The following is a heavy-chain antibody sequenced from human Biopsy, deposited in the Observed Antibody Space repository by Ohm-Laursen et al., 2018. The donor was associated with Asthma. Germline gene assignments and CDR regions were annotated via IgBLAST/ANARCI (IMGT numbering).Heavy chain of an antibody. V-gene: IGHV3-7*01. CDR3: ARTFPFWSPYHVEHYQL. D-gene: IGHD3-3*01. Sequence: SLRLSCAASGFTFGDYCMSWVRQVPGQGLEWVSNINHDGSEKNHVDSLKSRFTISRDNAKNLLFLQMNSLRAEDTAVYYCARTFPFWSPYHVEHYQLWGQGTLVTVSS. CDR2: INHDGSEK. J-gene: IGHJ1*01. CDR1: GFTFGDYC.